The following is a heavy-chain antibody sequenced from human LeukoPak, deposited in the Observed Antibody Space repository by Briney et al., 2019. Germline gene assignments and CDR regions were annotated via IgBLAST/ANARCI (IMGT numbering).Heavy chain of an antibody. V-gene: IGHV3-15*01. J-gene: IGHJ4*02. Sequence: TGGSLRLSCATSGFTFSNAWMSWVRQAPGKGLESVGRIKSNAEGGTTDYAAPVKGRFTISRDDSKTTLYLQMNTLKSEDAALYYCTTANGIAAAFYFDYWGQGTLVTVSS. CDR2: IKSNAEGGTT. CDR3: TTANGIAAAFYFDY. CDR1: GFTFSNAW. D-gene: IGHD6-13*01.